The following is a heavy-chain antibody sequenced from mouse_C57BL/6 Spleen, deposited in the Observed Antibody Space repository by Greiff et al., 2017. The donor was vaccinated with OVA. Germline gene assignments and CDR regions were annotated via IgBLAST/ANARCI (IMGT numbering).Heavy chain of an antibody. CDR3: ARGGYYGYFDY. V-gene: IGHV1-82*01. J-gene: IGHJ2*01. Sequence: QVQLQQSGPELVKPGASVKISCKASRYAFSSSWMNWVKQRPGKGLEWIGRIYPGDGDTNYNGKFKGKATLTADKSSSTAYMQLSSLTSEDSAVYFCARGGYYGYFDYWGQGTTLTVSS. CDR1: RYAFSSSW. D-gene: IGHD1-1*01. CDR2: IYPGDGDT.